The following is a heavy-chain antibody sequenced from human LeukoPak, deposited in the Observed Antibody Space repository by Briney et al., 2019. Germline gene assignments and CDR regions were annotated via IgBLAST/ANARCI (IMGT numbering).Heavy chain of an antibody. D-gene: IGHD1-1*01. CDR1: GFTFSTYA. J-gene: IGHJ4*02. CDR3: ARKTDHQTGGDY. CDR2: IRGNGDGT. V-gene: IGHV3-64*04. Sequence: GGSLRLSCSASGFTFSTYAMHWVRQAPGKGLEYVSAIRGNGDGTYYADSVKGRITISRDNSKNTLYLQMNSLRAEDTAVYYCARKTDHQTGGDYWGQGTLVTVSS.